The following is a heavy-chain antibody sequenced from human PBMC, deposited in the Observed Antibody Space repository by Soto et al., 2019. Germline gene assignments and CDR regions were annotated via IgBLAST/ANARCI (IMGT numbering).Heavy chain of an antibody. CDR1: GGTFSSYA. D-gene: IGHD6-13*01. CDR3: ARSHIAAAGHDAFDI. J-gene: IGHJ3*02. Sequence: SVEVSCKXSGGTFSSYAISWVRQAPGQGLEWMGGIIPIFGTANYAQKFQGRVTITADKSTSTAYMELSSLRSEDTAVYYCARSHIAAAGHDAFDIWGQGTMVTVSS. CDR2: IIPIFGTA. V-gene: IGHV1-69*06.